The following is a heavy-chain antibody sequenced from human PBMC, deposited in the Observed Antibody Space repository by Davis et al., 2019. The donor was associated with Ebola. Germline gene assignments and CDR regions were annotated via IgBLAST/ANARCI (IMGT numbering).Heavy chain of an antibody. D-gene: IGHD2-2*01. Sequence: SVKVSCKASGGTFSSYAISWVRQAPGQGLEWMGGIIPIFGTANYAQKFQGRVTITADESTSTAYMELRSLRSDDTAVYYCARVCCSSTSCWCYYYYGMDVWGQGTTVTVSS. J-gene: IGHJ6*02. CDR2: IIPIFGTA. CDR1: GGTFSSYA. V-gene: IGHV1-69*13. CDR3: ARVCCSSTSCWCYYYYGMDV.